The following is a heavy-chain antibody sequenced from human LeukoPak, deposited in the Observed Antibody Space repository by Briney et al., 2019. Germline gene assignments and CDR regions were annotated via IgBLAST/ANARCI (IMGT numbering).Heavy chain of an antibody. D-gene: IGHD6-13*01. Sequence: GGSLRLSCAASGFTFSSYGMRWVRQAPGKGLEWVAVIWYDGSNKYYADSVKGRFTISRDNSKNTLYLQMNSLRAEDTAVYYCARDHRYSSSLFDYWGQGTLVTVSS. CDR3: ARDHRYSSSLFDY. V-gene: IGHV3-33*01. J-gene: IGHJ4*02. CDR2: IWYDGSNK. CDR1: GFTFSSYG.